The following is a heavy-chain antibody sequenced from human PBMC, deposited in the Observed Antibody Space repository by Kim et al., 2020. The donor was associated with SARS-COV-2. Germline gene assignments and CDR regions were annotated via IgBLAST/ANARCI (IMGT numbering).Heavy chain of an antibody. J-gene: IGHJ6*02. D-gene: IGHD5-12*01. CDR2: IYYSGST. V-gene: IGHV4-59*01. CDR3: ARAFGYSGYPYYYGMDV. CDR1: GGSISSYY. Sequence: SETLSLTCTVSGGSISSYYWSWIRQPPGKGLEWIGYIYYSGSTNYNPSLKSRVTISVDTSKNQFSLKLSSVTAADTAVYYCARAFGYSGYPYYYGMDVWGQGTPVTVSS.